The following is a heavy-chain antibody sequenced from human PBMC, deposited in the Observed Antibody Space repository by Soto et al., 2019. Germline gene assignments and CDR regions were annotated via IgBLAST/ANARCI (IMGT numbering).Heavy chain of an antibody. CDR2: IKQDGSEK. Sequence: GGSLRLSCAASGFTFSSYWMSWVRQAPGKGLEWVANIKQDGSEKYYVDSVKGRFTISRDNAKNSLYLQMNSLTVEDTAVYYCTTDSGYFTIDYWGRGTLVTVSS. CDR1: GFTFSSYW. V-gene: IGHV3-7*04. J-gene: IGHJ4*02. D-gene: IGHD3-22*01. CDR3: TTDSGYFTIDY.